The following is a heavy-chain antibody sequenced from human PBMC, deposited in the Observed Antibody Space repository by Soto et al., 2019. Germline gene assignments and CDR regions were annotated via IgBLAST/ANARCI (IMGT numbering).Heavy chain of an antibody. Sequence: PSETLSLTCAVYGGSFSGYYWSWIRQPPGKGLEWIGEINHSGSTNYNPSLKSRVTISVDTSKNQFSLKLSSVTAADTAVYYCARHGRITMVRGVRPCFDYWGQGTLVTVSS. D-gene: IGHD3-10*01. V-gene: IGHV4-34*01. CDR3: ARHGRITMVRGVRPCFDY. CDR2: INHSGST. CDR1: GGSFSGYY. J-gene: IGHJ4*02.